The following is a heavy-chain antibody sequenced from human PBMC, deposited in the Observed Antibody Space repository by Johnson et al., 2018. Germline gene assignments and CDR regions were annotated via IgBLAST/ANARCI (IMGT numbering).Heavy chain of an antibody. D-gene: IGHD5-12*01. CDR3: ARDRAAVATNFDY. Sequence: EVQLVESGGGVVQPGRSLRLSCAASGFTFSSNGMHWVRQAPGKGLEWVSSISTSGKTIYYADSVKGRFTISRDNAKNSLYLQMTSLRVEDTAVYFCARDRAAVATNFDYWGQGTLVTVSS. V-gene: IGHV3-48*04. CDR2: ISTSGKTI. J-gene: IGHJ4*02. CDR1: GFTFSSNG.